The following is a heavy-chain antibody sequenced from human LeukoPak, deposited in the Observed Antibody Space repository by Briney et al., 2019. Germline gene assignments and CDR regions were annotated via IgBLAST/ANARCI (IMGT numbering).Heavy chain of an antibody. CDR2: INHSGST. CDR3: ASSGAGNWFDP. D-gene: IGHD3-10*01. CDR1: GGSFSGYY. V-gene: IGHV4-34*01. Sequence: SETLSLTCAVYGGSFSGYYWSWIRQPPGKGLEWIGEINHSGSTNYNPSLKSRVTISVDTSKNQFSLKLSSVTAADTAVYYCASSGAGNWFDPWGQGALVTVSS. J-gene: IGHJ5*02.